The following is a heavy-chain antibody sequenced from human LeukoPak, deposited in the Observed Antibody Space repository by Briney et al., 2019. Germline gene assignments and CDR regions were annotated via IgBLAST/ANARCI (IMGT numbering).Heavy chain of an antibody. CDR3: VRTRGGGNYGSSSRYYFDY. D-gene: IGHD3-10*01. J-gene: IGHJ4*02. CDR2: IKQDGSEK. CDR1: GFTFTRYW. V-gene: IGHV3-7*01. Sequence: PGGSLRLSCAASGFTFTRYWMTWVRQAPGKGLECVANIKQDGSEKHYVDSVKGRFTISRDNAKNSLYLQMNSLSAEDTAVYYCVRTRGGGNYGSSSRYYFDYWGQGTLATVSS.